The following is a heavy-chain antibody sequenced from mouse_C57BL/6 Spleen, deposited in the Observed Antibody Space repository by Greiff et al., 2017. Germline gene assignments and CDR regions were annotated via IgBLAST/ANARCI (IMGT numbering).Heavy chain of an antibody. CDR3: ARGTYYGSSYEYYAMDY. J-gene: IGHJ4*01. D-gene: IGHD1-1*01. Sequence: DVKLVESGGGLVKPGGSLKLSCAASGFTFSDYGMHWVRQAPEKGLEWVAYISSGSSTIYYADTVKGRFTISRDNAKNTLFLQMTSLRSEDTAMYYCARGTYYGSSYEYYAMDYWGQGTSVTVSS. CDR1: GFTFSDYG. V-gene: IGHV5-17*01. CDR2: ISSGSSTI.